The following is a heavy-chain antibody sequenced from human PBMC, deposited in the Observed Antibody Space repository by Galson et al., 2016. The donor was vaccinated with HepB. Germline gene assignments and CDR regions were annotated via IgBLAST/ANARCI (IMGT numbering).Heavy chain of an antibody. CDR2: ISAYKGNT. J-gene: IGHJ5*02. CDR3: VRVQRAAGGTGVNKWLDP. Sequence: SVKVSCKASGYTFTSYGLSWVRQAPGQGLEWMGWISAYKGNTYSVQKLQGRVTMTTDTSTNTAYMELRSLRSDDTAVYYCVRVQRAAGGTGVNKWLDPWGQGTLVTVSS. CDR1: GYTFTSYG. V-gene: IGHV1-18*01. D-gene: IGHD6-13*01.